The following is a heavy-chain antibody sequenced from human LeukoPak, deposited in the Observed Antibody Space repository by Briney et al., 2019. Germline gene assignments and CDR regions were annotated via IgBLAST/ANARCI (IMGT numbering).Heavy chain of an antibody. Sequence: SETLSLTCTVSGGSIRNYYWNWIRQPPGKGLEWIGYIYYSGSTNYNPSLKSRVTISVDTSKNQFSLKLSSVTAADTAVYYCARVYYSSSYDYWYFDLWGRGTLVTVSS. D-gene: IGHD6-13*01. CDR3: ARVYYSSSYDYWYFDL. V-gene: IGHV4-59*01. CDR2: IYYSGST. J-gene: IGHJ2*01. CDR1: GGSIRNYY.